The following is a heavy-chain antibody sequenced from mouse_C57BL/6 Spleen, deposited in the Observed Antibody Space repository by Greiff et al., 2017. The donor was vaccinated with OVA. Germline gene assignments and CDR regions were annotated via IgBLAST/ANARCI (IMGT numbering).Heavy chain of an antibody. J-gene: IGHJ3*01. D-gene: IGHD2-3*01. CDR2: ISYDGSN. Sequence: EVQLQESGPGLVKPSQSLSLTCSVTGYSITSGYYWNWIRQFPGNKLEWMGYISYDGSNNYNPSLKNRISITRDTSKNQFFLKLNSVTTEDTATYYCAGGLLPFAYWGQGTLVTVSA. V-gene: IGHV3-6*01. CDR1: GYSITSGYY. CDR3: AGGLLPFAY.